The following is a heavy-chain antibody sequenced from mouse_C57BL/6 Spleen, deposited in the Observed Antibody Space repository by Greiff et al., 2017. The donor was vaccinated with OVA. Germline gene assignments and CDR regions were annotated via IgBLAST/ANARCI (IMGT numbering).Heavy chain of an antibody. Sequence: VQLQQSGPELVKPGASVKISCKASGYSFTDYNMNWVKQSTGKSLEWIGVINPNYGTTSYNQKFKGKATLTVDQSSSTASMHLNSLTSEDAAVDYYARGGDYGSRDFDYWGKGTTLTVAS. CDR1: GYSFTDYN. J-gene: IGHJ2*01. D-gene: IGHD1-1*01. CDR3: ARGGDYGSRDFDY. CDR2: INPNYGTT. V-gene: IGHV1-39*01.